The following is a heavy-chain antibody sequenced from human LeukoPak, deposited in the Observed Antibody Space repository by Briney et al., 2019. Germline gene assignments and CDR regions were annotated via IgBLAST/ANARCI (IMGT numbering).Heavy chain of an antibody. D-gene: IGHD6-13*01. Sequence: SETLSLTCAVYGGSFSGYYWSWIRQPAGKGLEWIGRIYTSGSTNYNPSLKSRVTMSVDTSKNQFSLKLSSVTAADTAVYYCARGVAAAGYYYFDYWGQGTLVTVSS. J-gene: IGHJ4*02. CDR3: ARGVAAAGYYYFDY. V-gene: IGHV4-59*10. CDR2: IYTSGST. CDR1: GGSFSGYY.